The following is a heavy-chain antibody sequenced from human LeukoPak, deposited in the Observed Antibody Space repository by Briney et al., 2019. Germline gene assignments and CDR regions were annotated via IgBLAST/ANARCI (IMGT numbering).Heavy chain of an antibody. CDR2: IYYSGST. CDR1: GGSISNDF. Sequence: SETLSLTCSVSGGSISNDFWNWLRQPPGKGLEWVGYIYYSGSTNYNPSLKSRVTISVDTSKNQFSLKLSSVTAADTAVYYCARVQTTVTTIDWFDPWGQGTLVTVSS. D-gene: IGHD4-17*01. CDR3: ARVQTTVTTIDWFDP. V-gene: IGHV4-59*01. J-gene: IGHJ5*02.